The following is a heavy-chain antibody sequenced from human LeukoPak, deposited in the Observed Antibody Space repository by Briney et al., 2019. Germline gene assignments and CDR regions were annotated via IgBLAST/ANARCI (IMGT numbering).Heavy chain of an antibody. CDR3: ARDLDDSSGYDAFDI. D-gene: IGHD3-22*01. J-gene: IGHJ3*02. Sequence: SETLSLTCTVSGGSITSNSYYCTWIRQHPGKGLEWIGYIYYSGSTYYNPSLKSRVTISVDTSKNQFSLKLSSVTAADTAVYYCARDLDDSSGYDAFDIWGQGTMVTVSS. CDR1: GGSITSNSYY. CDR2: IYYSGST. V-gene: IGHV4-31*03.